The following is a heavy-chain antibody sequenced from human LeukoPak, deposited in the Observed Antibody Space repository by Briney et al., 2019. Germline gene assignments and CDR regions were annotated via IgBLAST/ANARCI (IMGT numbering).Heavy chain of an antibody. CDR2: IYYSGST. J-gene: IGHJ6*03. D-gene: IGHD6-6*01. Sequence: SATLSLTCTVSGGSISYYYWSWIRQPPGKGLEWIGYIYYSGSTTYNPSLKSRVTISVDTSKNQFSLKLSSLTAADTAVYYCARAVEGGYSSSSWGYYYYMDVWGKGTTVTVSS. V-gene: IGHV4-59*01. CDR1: GGSISYYY. CDR3: ARAVEGGYSSSSWGYYYYMDV.